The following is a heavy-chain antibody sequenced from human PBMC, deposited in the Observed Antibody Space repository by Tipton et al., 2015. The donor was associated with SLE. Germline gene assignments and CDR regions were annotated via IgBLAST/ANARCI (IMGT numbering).Heavy chain of an antibody. V-gene: IGHV4-38-2*01. CDR1: GYSISSGYY. D-gene: IGHD1-7*01. CDR3: ARWNSGTTGAFDI. CDR2: IYHSGST. J-gene: IGHJ3*02. Sequence: LRLSCAVSGYSISSGYYWGWIRRPPGKGLEWIGSIYHSGSTYYNPSLKSRVTISVDTSKNQFSLKLSSVTAADTAVYYCARWNSGTTGAFDIWGQGTMVTVSS.